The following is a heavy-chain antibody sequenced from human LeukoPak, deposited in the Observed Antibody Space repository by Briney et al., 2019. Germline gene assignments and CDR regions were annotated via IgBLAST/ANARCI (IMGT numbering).Heavy chain of an antibody. CDR3: AREADCSGGSCYRGAFDI. J-gene: IGHJ3*02. CDR1: GFTFSNYA. D-gene: IGHD2-15*01. V-gene: IGHV3-33*01. Sequence: PGGSLRLSCAASGFTFSNYAMHWVRQAPGKGLEWVAAIWYDGSNKYYTDSVKGRFTISRDNSKNTLYVQMNSLRAEDTAVYYCAREADCSGGSCYRGAFDIWGQGTMVTVSS. CDR2: IWYDGSNK.